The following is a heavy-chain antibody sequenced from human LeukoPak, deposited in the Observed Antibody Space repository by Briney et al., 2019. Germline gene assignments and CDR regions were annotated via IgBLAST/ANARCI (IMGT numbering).Heavy chain of an antibody. D-gene: IGHD1-26*01. CDR1: GGTFSSYA. CDR2: IIPIFGTA. Sequence: ASVKVSCKASGGTFSSYAISWVRQAPGQGLEWMGGIIPIFGTANYAQKFQGRVTITADGSTSTAYMELSSLRSEDTAVYYCARAPVGGAAHFDYWGQGTLVTVSS. V-gene: IGHV1-69*13. CDR3: ARAPVGGAAHFDY. J-gene: IGHJ4*02.